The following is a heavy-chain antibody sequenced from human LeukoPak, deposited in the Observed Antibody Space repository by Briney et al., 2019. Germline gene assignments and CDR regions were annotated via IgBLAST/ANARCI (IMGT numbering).Heavy chain of an antibody. Sequence: GGPLRLSCAASGFIFSSYAMTWVRQAPGKGLEWVSDTSGSGENTYYIDSVKGRFTISRDNSKNTLYLQMNSLRAEDTAVYYCAREGKSGPFDYWGQGTLVTVSS. CDR1: GFIFSSYA. D-gene: IGHD3-3*01. CDR3: AREGKSGPFDY. CDR2: TSGSGENT. J-gene: IGHJ4*02. V-gene: IGHV3-23*01.